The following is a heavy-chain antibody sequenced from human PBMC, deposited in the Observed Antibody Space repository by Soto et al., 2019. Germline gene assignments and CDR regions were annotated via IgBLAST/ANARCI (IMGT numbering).Heavy chain of an antibody. J-gene: IGHJ6*02. Sequence: EVQLVESGGGLVQPGGSLRLSCEASGFTFRNYDMHWVRQGTGKGLEWVSGISAAGDPDYADSVEGRFTISRENAQNSLFLQMNSLRVGDTAVYYCARTDRDFYGLDVWVQGTTVIVSS. CDR2: ISAAGDP. CDR1: GFTFRNYD. V-gene: IGHV3-13*05. CDR3: ARTDRDFYGLDV.